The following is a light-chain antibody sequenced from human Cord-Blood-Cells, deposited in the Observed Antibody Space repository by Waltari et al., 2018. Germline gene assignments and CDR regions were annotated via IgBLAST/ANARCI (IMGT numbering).Light chain of an antibody. CDR3: SSYTSSSTLGV. J-gene: IGLJ2*01. CDR1: SRDVGGYNY. CDR2: DVS. Sequence: QSALTQPAPVSGSPGQSITISCTGTSRDVGGYNYVSCYQQHPGKAPQRMIYDVSNRPSGVSNRFSGSKSGNTASLTISGLQAEDEADYYCSSYTSSSTLGVFGGGTKLTVL. V-gene: IGLV2-14*01.